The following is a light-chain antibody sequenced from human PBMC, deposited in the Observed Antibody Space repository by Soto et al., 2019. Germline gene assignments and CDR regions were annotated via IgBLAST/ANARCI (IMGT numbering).Light chain of an antibody. CDR3: QQYNNWPRT. V-gene: IGKV3-15*01. CDR2: GTS. Sequence: EIVMTQSPATLSVSPGERATLSCRASQSVSTNLAWYQQKPGQAPSLLIYGTSTRATGMPARFSGSGSGTEFTLTISSLQSEDFAVYYCQQYNNWPRTFGQGTKVEIK. J-gene: IGKJ1*01. CDR1: QSVSTN.